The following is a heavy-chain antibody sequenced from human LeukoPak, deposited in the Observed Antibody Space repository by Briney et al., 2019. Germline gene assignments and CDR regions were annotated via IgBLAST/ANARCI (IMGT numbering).Heavy chain of an antibody. CDR3: ARHIGGGIEDMDV. J-gene: IGHJ6*03. CDR2: IYETGT. CDR1: GGSIGTFY. V-gene: IGHV4-59*08. D-gene: IGHD3-16*02. Sequence: TPSETLSLTCTVSGGSIGTFYWSWIRQSPGKGLEWIGYIYETGTRYNPYLQSRVTISVDRSRNQFFLKLSSVTAADTAVYYCARHIGGGIEDMDVWGKGTKVIVSS.